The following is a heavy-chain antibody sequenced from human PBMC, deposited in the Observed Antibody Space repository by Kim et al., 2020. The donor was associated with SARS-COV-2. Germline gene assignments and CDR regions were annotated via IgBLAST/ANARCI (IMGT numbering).Heavy chain of an antibody. Sequence: GGSLILSCATSGFTFSAYDMNWVRLPPGKGLEWLSFITKNSATIYYADSVKGRFTISRDNAKNSLYLQMNSLRDEDTGVYYCVRDRRGGAYDIWGQGTMV. CDR2: ITKNSATI. CDR3: VRDRRGGAYDI. V-gene: IGHV3-48*02. D-gene: IGHD3-16*01. CDR1: GFTFSAYD. J-gene: IGHJ3*02.